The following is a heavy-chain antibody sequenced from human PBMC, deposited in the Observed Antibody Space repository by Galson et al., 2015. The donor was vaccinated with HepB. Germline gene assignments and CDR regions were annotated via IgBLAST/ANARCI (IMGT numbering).Heavy chain of an antibody. V-gene: IGHV1-3*01. D-gene: IGHD6-19*01. CDR3: ARTTGYSSGWCDY. CDR2: INAGNGNT. Sequence: SVKVSCKASGYTFTSYAMHWVRQAPGQRLEWMGWINAGNGNTNYSQKFQGRVTITRDTSASTAYMELSSLRSEDTAVYYCARTTGYSSGWCDYWGQGTLVTVSS. CDR1: GYTFTSYA. J-gene: IGHJ4*02.